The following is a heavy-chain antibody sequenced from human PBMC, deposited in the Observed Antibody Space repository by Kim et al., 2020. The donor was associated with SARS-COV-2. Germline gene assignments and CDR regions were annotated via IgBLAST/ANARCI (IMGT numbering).Heavy chain of an antibody. D-gene: IGHD6-13*01. Sequence: GGSLRLSCAASGFTFDDYAMHWVRQAPGKGLEWVSGISWNSGSIGYADSVKGRFTISRDNAKNSLYLQMNSLRAEDTALYYCAKDPSSSWKSSNWYFDLWGRGTLVTVSS. CDR3: AKDPSSSWKSSNWYFDL. CDR1: GFTFDDYA. J-gene: IGHJ2*01. V-gene: IGHV3-9*01. CDR2: ISWNSGSI.